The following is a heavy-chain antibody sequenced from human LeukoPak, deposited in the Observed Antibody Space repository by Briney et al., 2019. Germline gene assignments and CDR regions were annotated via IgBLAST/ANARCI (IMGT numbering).Heavy chain of an antibody. CDR1: GFTFSSYS. CDR2: ISSSSSYI. CDR3: ARGASRWDYYYYYMDV. V-gene: IGHV3-21*01. Sequence: GGSLRLSCAASGFTFSSYSMNWVRQAPGKGLEWVSSISSSSSYIYYADSVKGRFTISRDNAKNSLYLQMNSLRAEDTAVYYCARGASRWDYYYYYMDVWGKGTTVTVSS. J-gene: IGHJ6*03. D-gene: IGHD5-24*01.